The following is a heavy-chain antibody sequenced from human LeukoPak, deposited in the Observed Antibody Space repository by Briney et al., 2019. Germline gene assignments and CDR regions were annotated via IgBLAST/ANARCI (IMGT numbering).Heavy chain of an antibody. CDR3: ARGSWNGGFDY. D-gene: IGHD1-1*01. CDR1: GGSISSGGYY. Sequence: SETLSLTCTVSGGSISSGGYYWSWIRQPPGKGLDWIGYIYHSGSTYYNPSLKSRVTISVDRSKNQFTLKLSSVTAADTAVYYCARGSWNGGFDYWGQGTLVTVS. CDR2: IYHSGST. J-gene: IGHJ4*02. V-gene: IGHV4-30-2*01.